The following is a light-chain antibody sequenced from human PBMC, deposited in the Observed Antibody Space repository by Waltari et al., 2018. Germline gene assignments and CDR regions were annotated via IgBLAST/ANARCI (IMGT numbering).Light chain of an antibody. CDR1: SSDIGGYNY. V-gene: IGLV2-14*01. CDR2: DVN. CDR3: YSYTDNNTWV. Sequence: QSALTQPASVSGSPGQSITISCTGTSSDIGGYNYVSWYQHHPGKAPKLMIYDVNNRPSGVSKRFSGSKSGNTASLTISGLQAEDEADYYCYSYTDNNTWVFGGGTKLTVL. J-gene: IGLJ3*02.